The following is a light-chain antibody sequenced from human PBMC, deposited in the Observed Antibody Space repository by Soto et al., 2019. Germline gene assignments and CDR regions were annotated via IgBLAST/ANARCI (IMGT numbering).Light chain of an antibody. CDR3: QQYNSYSGT. J-gene: IGKJ2*01. Sequence: DIQMTQSPSTLSASVGDRVTITCRASQSISSWLAWYQQKPGKAPKLLIYKASNLESGIPSRFSGSGSGTEFTLTISSLQPDDFAAYSCQQYNSYSGTFGQGTKIEIK. CDR2: KAS. V-gene: IGKV1-5*03. CDR1: QSISSW.